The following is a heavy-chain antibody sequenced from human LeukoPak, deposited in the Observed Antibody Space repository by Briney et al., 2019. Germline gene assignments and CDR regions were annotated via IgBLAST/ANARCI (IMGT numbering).Heavy chain of an antibody. CDR3: ARRLLRLQQKWFDP. V-gene: IGHV4-39*01. Sequence: PSETLSLTCTVSGGSISSSGYYWGWIRQPPGKGLEWIGSISYTGSTYYNPSLRSRLTIAVDTSKNQFSLKLSSVTAADTALYYCARRLLRLQQKWFDPWGQGTLVTVAS. J-gene: IGHJ5*02. CDR2: ISYTGST. CDR1: GGSISSSGYY.